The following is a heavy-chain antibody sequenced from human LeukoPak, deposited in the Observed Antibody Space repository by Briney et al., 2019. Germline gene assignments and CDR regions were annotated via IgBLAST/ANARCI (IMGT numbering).Heavy chain of an antibody. J-gene: IGHJ6*02. D-gene: IGHD3-10*01. V-gene: IGHV7-4-1*02. CDR3: ASYGDYYYYNGMDV. Sequence: GASVKVSCKASGDTFTSYAMSWVRQAPGQGLEWMGWINTNTGNPTYAQGFTGRFVFSLDTSVSTAYLQISSLKAEDTAVYYCASYGDYYYYNGMDVWGQGTTVTVSS. CDR1: GDTFTSYA. CDR2: INTNTGNP.